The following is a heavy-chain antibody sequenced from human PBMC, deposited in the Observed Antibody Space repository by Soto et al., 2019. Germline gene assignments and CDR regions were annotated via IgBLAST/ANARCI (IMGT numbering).Heavy chain of an antibody. CDR1: GGSISSGGYY. CDR3: ASTAYYYYYMDV. CDR2: IYYSGST. Sequence: SETLSLTCTVSGGSISSGGYYWSWIRQPPGKGLEWIGYIYYSGSTNYNPSLKSRVTISVDTSKNQFSLKLSSVTAADTAVYYCASTAYYYYYMDVWGKGTTVTVSS. D-gene: IGHD4-17*01. V-gene: IGHV4-61*08. J-gene: IGHJ6*03.